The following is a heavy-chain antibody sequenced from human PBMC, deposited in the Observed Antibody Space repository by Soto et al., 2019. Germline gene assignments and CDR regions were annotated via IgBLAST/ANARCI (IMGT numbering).Heavy chain of an antibody. CDR1: GGSISSSIYY. V-gene: IGHV4-39*01. J-gene: IGHJ6*03. Sequence: SETLSLTCTVSGGSISSSIYYWGWIRQPPGKGLEWIGSIYYSGSTYYNPSLKSRVTISVDTSKNQFSLKLSSVTAADTAVYYCASQQGNLAYYYYMDVWGKGTTVTVS. CDR3: ASQQGNLAYYYYMDV. CDR2: IYYSGST.